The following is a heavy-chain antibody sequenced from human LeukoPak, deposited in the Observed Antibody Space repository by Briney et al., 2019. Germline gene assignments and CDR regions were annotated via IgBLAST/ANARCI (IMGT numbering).Heavy chain of an antibody. J-gene: IGHJ4*02. CDR1: GFTFGSYA. CDR3: ARGSRYLDY. V-gene: IGHV3-66*01. Sequence: PGGSLRLSCAASGFTFGSYAMSWVRQAPGKGLEWVSVIYSGGSTYYADSVKGRFTISRDNSKNTLYLQMNSLRAEDTAVYYCARGSRYLDYWGQGTLVTVSS. CDR2: IYSGGST.